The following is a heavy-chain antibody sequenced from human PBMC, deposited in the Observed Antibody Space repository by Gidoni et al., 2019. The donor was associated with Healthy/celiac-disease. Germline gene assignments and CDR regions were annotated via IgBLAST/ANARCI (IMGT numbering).Heavy chain of an antibody. CDR3: ARGSVGAQLVGRY. D-gene: IGHD6-6*01. V-gene: IGHV1-8*01. CDR1: GYTFTSYD. CDR2: MNPNSGNK. Sequence: QVTLVQSGAEVKKPGASVKVSCKASGYTFTSYDSNWVRPATGQGLEWMGWMNPNSGNKGYAHKFQGRVTMTRNTSISTAYMELSSLRSEDTAVYYCARGSVGAQLVGRYWGQGTLVTVSS. J-gene: IGHJ4*02.